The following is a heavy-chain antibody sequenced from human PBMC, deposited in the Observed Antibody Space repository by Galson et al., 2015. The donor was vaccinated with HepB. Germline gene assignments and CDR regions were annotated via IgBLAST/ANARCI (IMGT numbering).Heavy chain of an antibody. V-gene: IGHV1-69*04. Sequence: SVKVSCKASGGTFSSYAISWVRQAPGQGLEWMGRIIPIPGIANYAQKFQGRVTITADKSTSTAYMELSSLRSEDTAVYYCARVVPAATAWFDPWGQGTLVTVSS. J-gene: IGHJ5*02. CDR2: IIPIPGIA. CDR1: GGTFSSYA. D-gene: IGHD2-2*01. CDR3: ARVVPAATAWFDP.